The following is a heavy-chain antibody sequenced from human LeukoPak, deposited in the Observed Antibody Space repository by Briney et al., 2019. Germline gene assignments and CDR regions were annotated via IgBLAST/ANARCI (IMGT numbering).Heavy chain of an antibody. V-gene: IGHV4-59*01. D-gene: IGHD3-10*01. J-gene: IGHJ4*02. Sequence: PSETLSLTCTVSGGSISSYYWSWIRQPPGKGLEWIGYIYYSGSTNYNPSLKSRVTFSVDTSKNQFSLKLSSVTAADTAVYYCARVGRGSPLDYWGQGTLVTVSS. CDR2: IYYSGST. CDR1: GGSISSYY. CDR3: ARVGRGSPLDY.